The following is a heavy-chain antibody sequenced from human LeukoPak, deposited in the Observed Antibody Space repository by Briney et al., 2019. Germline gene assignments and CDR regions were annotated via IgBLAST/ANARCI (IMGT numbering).Heavy chain of an antibody. CDR3: ARSGSTTWHNFDY. J-gene: IGHJ4*02. V-gene: IGHV4-59*13. CDR2: FHHSGNT. D-gene: IGHD6-13*01. CDR1: GGSIRSYY. Sequence: PSETLPLTCTVSGGSIRSYYWNWIRQPPGKGLEWIGSFHHSGNTHYNPSLKSRVTISVDTSNNQFSLRLGSVTAADTAVYYCARSGSTTWHNFDYWGQGTLVTVSS.